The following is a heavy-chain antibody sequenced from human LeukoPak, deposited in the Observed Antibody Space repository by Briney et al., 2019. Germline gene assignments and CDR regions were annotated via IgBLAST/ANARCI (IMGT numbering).Heavy chain of an antibody. J-gene: IGHJ3*02. CDR1: GGSISSYY. D-gene: IGHD4-17*01. Sequence: SETLSLTCTVSGGSISSYYWSWIRQPPGKGLEWIGYIYYSGSTNYNPSLKSRVTISVDTSKNQFSLKLSSVTAADTAVYYCARTTVTTSAFDIWGQGTTVTVSS. CDR3: ARTTVTTSAFDI. V-gene: IGHV4-59*12. CDR2: IYYSGST.